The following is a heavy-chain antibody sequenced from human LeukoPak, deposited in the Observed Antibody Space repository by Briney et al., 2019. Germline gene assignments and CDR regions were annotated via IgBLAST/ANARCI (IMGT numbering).Heavy chain of an antibody. CDR1: GFTFSDYY. D-gene: IGHD5-24*01. Sequence: GGSLRLSCAASGFTFSDYYMSWIRQAPGKGLEWVSYISSSGSTIYYADSVKGRFTISRDNAKNSLYLRMNSLRAEDTAVYYCARHTGRDGYNTDFDYWGQGTLVTVSS. CDR3: ARHTGRDGYNTDFDY. CDR2: ISSSGSTI. J-gene: IGHJ4*02. V-gene: IGHV3-11*01.